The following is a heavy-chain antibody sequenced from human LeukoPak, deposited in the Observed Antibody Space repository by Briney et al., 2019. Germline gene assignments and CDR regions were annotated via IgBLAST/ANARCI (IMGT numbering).Heavy chain of an antibody. J-gene: IGHJ5*02. CDR3: ARGYRVYDFWSGYSLSDWFDP. Sequence: SETLSLTCAVSGGSISSSNWWSWVRQPPGKGLEWIGEIYHSGSTNYNPSLKSRVTISVDKSKNQFSLKLSSVTAADTAVYYCARGYRVYDFWSGYSLSDWFDPWGQGTLVTVSS. D-gene: IGHD3-3*01. V-gene: IGHV4-4*02. CDR1: GGSISSSNW. CDR2: IYHSGST.